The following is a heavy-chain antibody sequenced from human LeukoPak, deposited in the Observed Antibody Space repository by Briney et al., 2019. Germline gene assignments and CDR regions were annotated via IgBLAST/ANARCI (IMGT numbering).Heavy chain of an antibody. CDR3: ARHSRGRWYVFDY. CDR2: ISGSGGNT. CDR1: GFPVSSNS. D-gene: IGHD6-13*01. Sequence: GGSLRLSCAASGFPVSSNSMSWVRQAPGKGLEWVSGISGSGGNTYYADSVKGRFTISRDNSNNTLYLQMNSLRAEDTAVYYCARHSRGRWYVFDYWGQGTLVTVSS. V-gene: IGHV3-23*01. J-gene: IGHJ4*02.